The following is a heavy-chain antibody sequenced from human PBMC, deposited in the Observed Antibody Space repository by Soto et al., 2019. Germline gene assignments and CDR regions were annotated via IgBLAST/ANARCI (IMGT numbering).Heavy chain of an antibody. V-gene: IGHV1-8*01. J-gene: IGHJ6*02. CDR2: MNPNSGNT. CDR1: GYTFTSYD. Sequence: ASVKVSCKASGYTFTSYDINWVRQATGQGLEWMGWMNPNSGNTGYAQKFQGRVTMTRNTSISTAYMELSSLRSEDTAVYYCARDPGHRNRLIVWGQGTTVTVSS. CDR3: ARDPGHRNRLIV.